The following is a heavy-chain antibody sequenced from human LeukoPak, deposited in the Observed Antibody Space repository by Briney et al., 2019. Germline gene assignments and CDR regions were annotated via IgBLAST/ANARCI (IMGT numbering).Heavy chain of an antibody. CDR2: IWYDGSNK. D-gene: IGHD1-26*01. CDR1: GFTFSSYG. V-gene: IGHV3-33*01. CDR3: ARANSATIPGVDP. Sequence: GRSLRLSCAASGFTFSSYGMHWVRQAPGKGLEWVAVIWYDGSNKYHADSVKGRFTISRDNSKNTLYLQMNSLRAEDTAIYYCARANSATIPGVDPWGQGTLVTVSS. J-gene: IGHJ5*02.